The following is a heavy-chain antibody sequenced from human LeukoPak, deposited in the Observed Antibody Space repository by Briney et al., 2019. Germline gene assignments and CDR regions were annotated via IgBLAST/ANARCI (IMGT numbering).Heavy chain of an antibody. Sequence: SETLSLTCTVSGGSISSYYWGWIRQPPGKGLEWIGSIYYSGSTYYNPSLKSRVTISVDTSKNQFSLKLSSVTAADTAVYYCARLRSMVRGVTDYWGQGTLVTVSS. CDR1: GGSISSYY. D-gene: IGHD3-10*01. J-gene: IGHJ4*02. CDR3: ARLRSMVRGVTDY. CDR2: IYYSGST. V-gene: IGHV4-39*01.